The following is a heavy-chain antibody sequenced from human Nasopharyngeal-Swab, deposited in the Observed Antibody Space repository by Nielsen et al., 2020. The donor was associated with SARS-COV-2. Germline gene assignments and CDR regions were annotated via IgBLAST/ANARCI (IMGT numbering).Heavy chain of an antibody. J-gene: IGHJ3*02. D-gene: IGHD3-10*01. V-gene: IGHV3-11*05. CDR1: GFTFSDYY. CDR3: ARAGRGVTIHALDI. CDR2: ISSSSSYT. Sequence: GESLKISCAASGFTFSDYYMSWIRQAPGKGLEWVSYISSSSSYTNYADSVKGRFTISRDNAKNSLYLQMNSLRAEDTAVYYCARAGRGVTIHALDIWGQGTMVTVSS.